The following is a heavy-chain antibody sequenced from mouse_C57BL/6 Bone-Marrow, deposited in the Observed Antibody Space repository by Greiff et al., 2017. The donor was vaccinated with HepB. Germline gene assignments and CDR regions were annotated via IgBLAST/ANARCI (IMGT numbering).Heavy chain of an antibody. CDR3: TTVVGPMDY. CDR2: IDPENGDT. D-gene: IGHD1-1*01. J-gene: IGHJ4*01. Sequence: EVQLQQSGAELVRPGASVKLSCTASGFNIKDDYMHWVKQRPEQGLEWIGWIDPENGDTEYASKVQGKATITADTSSNTAYLQLSSLTSEDTAVYYCTTVVGPMDYWGQGTSVTVSS. CDR1: GFNIKDDY. V-gene: IGHV14-4*01.